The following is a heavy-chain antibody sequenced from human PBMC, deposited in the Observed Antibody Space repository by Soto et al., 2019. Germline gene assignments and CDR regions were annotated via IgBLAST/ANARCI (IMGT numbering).Heavy chain of an antibody. CDR1: RFTFSNYA. J-gene: IGHJ6*02. D-gene: IGHD2-15*01. V-gene: IGHV3-23*01. CDR2: ISAGGGST. CDR3: ATLVAPVGIPGGMDV. Sequence: EVQLLESGGNLVQPGGSLRLSCAASRFTFSNYAMSWVRQAPGKGLEWVSAISAGGGSTNYADSVKGRFTISRDNSNTSLYLQMNRLRAEDPAVYYCATLVAPVGIPGGMDVWGQGTTVTLSS.